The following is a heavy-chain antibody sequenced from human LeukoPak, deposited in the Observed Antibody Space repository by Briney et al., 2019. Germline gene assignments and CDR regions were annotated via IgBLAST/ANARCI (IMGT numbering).Heavy chain of an antibody. CDR1: GGSISSYY. D-gene: IGHD6-13*01. CDR3: ARVKGSSYYYYYYMDV. Sequence: ETLSLTCTVSGGSISSYYWSWIRQPPGKGLEWIGYIYYSGSTNYNPSLKSRVTISVDTSKNQFSLKLSSVTAADTAVYYCARVKGSSYYYYYYMDVWGKGATVTVSS. V-gene: IGHV4-59*01. CDR2: IYYSGST. J-gene: IGHJ6*03.